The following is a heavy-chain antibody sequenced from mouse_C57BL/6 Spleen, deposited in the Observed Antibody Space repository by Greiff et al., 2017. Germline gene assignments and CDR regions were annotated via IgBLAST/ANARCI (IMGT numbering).Heavy chain of an antibody. CDR1: GYTFTDYN. V-gene: IGHV1-18*01. J-gene: IGHJ4*01. CDR2: INPNNGGT. CDR3: ARSGGAYYSNWVYAMDY. Sequence: VQLQQSGPELVKPGASVKIPCKASGYTFTDYNMDWVKQSHGKSLEWIGDINPNNGGTIYNQKFKGKATLTVDKSSSTAYMELRSLTSEDTAVYYCARSGGAYYSNWVYAMDYWGQGTSVTVSS. D-gene: IGHD2-5*01.